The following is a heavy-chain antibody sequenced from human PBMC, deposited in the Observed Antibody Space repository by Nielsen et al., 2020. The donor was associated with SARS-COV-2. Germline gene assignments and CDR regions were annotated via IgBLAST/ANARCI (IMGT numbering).Heavy chain of an antibody. V-gene: IGHV3-48*04. J-gene: IGHJ3*02. D-gene: IGHD3-3*01. CDR2: ISSSGSTI. CDR3: ARAVRYYNFWSGSNGAFDI. CDR1: GFTFSSYS. Sequence: GESLKISCAASGFTFSSYSMNWVRQAPGKGLEWVSYISSSGSTIYYADSVKGRFTISRDNAKNSLYLQMNSLRAEDTAVYYCARAVRYYNFWSGSNGAFDIWGQGTMVTVSS.